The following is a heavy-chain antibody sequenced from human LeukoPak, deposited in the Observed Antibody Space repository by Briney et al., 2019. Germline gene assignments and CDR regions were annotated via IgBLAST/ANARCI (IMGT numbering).Heavy chain of an antibody. D-gene: IGHD6-19*01. Sequence: GGSLRLSCAASGFTFSSYWMSWVRQAPGKGLEWVANIKQDGSEKYYVDSVKGRFTTSRDNAKNSLYLQMNSLRAEDTAVYYCARERGSSGWYRLSWFDPWGQGTLVTVSS. CDR1: GFTFSSYW. CDR3: ARERGSSGWYRLSWFDP. V-gene: IGHV3-7*01. J-gene: IGHJ5*02. CDR2: IKQDGSEK.